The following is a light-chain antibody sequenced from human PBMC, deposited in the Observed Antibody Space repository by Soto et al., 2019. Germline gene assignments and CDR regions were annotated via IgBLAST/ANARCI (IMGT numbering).Light chain of an antibody. J-gene: IGKJ4*01. CDR1: QSVSSY. V-gene: IGKV3-11*01. Sequence: EIVLTQSPATLSLSPGERATLSCRASQSVSSYLAWYQQKPGQAPRLLIYDASNRATGIPARFSGSGSGTDFTLNISSLEPEDFAVYYWQLRSNWPPLTFGGGTKVEIK. CDR2: DAS. CDR3: QLRSNWPPLT.